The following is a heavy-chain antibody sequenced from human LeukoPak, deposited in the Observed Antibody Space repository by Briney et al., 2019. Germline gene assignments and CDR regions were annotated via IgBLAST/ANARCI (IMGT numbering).Heavy chain of an antibody. CDR1: GGSLSSYY. CDR3: ASQLGPLHYFDY. J-gene: IGHJ4*02. CDR2: IYYSGST. V-gene: IGHV4-59*08. Sequence: SETLSLTCPVSGGSLSSYYWSWLRQPPGKGLEWIGYIYYSGSTNYNPSLKSRVTISVDTSKNQFSLKLSSVTAADTAVYYCASQLGPLHYFDYGGQGTLVTVS.